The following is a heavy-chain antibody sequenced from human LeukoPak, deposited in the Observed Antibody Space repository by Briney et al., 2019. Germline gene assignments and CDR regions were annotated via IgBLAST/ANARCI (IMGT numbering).Heavy chain of an antibody. D-gene: IGHD1-26*01. Sequence: GGSLRLSCAASGFSFTTVGMHWLRQAPGKGLEWVSAISGSGGSTYYADSVKGRFTISRDNFKNTLFLQMNSLRAEDTAVYYCARGGKREGYVVGAFPFDYWGQGTLVTVSS. CDR3: ARGGKREGYVVGAFPFDY. J-gene: IGHJ4*02. CDR1: GFSFTTVG. CDR2: ISGSGGST. V-gene: IGHV3-23*01.